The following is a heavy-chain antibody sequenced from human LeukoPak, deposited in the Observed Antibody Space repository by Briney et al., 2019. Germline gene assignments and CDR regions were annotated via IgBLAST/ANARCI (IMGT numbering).Heavy chain of an antibody. V-gene: IGHV1-46*01. CDR3: ARESGSYPGRSYYFDY. Sequence: ASVKVSCTASGYTFTSYYMHWVRQAPGQGLEWMGIINPSGGSTSYAQKFQGRVTMTRDMSTSTVYMELSSLRSEDTAVYYCARESGSYPGRSYYFDYWGQGTLVTVSS. D-gene: IGHD1-26*01. CDR2: INPSGGST. J-gene: IGHJ4*02. CDR1: GYTFTSYY.